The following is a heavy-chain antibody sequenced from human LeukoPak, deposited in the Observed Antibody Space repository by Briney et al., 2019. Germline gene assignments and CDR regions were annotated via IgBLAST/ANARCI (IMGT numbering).Heavy chain of an antibody. CDR3: ARVGAAAGTVSRYYYYYYMDV. V-gene: IGHV3-23*01. J-gene: IGHJ6*03. Sequence: GGSLRLSCAASGFTFSSYAMSWVRQAPGKGLEWVSAISGSGGSTYYADSVKGRFTISRDNSKNTLYLQMNSLRAEDTAVYYCARVGAAAGTVSRYYYYYYMDVWGKGTTVTVSS. CDR1: GFTFSSYA. CDR2: ISGSGGST. D-gene: IGHD6-13*01.